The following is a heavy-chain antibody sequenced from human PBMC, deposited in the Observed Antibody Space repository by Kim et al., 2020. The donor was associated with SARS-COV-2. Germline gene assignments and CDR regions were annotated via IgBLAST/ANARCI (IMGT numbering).Heavy chain of an antibody. CDR2: ISYDGSNK. Sequence: GGSLRLSCAASGFTFSSYGMHWVRQAPGKGLEWVTFISYDGSNKYYTDSVKGRFTISRDNSKNTLSLQMNSLRVEDTAVYYCAKSPGRSIYYYYGMDVWG. V-gene: IGHV3-30*18. CDR3: AKSPGRSIYYYYGMDV. D-gene: IGHD3-10*01. J-gene: IGHJ6*01. CDR1: GFTFSSYG.